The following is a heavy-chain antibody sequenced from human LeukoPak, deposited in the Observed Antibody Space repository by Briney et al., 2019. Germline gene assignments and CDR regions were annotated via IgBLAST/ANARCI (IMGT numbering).Heavy chain of an antibody. Sequence: GGSLRLSCAASGFPFSSYSMTWIRQAPGKGLEWVSYISSSGSTIYYADSVKGRFTISRDNAKNSLYLQMNSLRAEDTAVYYCARGEYSSSPGSNWFDPWGQGTLVTVSS. CDR1: GFPFSSYS. CDR3: ARGEYSSSPGSNWFDP. D-gene: IGHD6-6*01. V-gene: IGHV3-11*01. CDR2: ISSSGSTI. J-gene: IGHJ5*02.